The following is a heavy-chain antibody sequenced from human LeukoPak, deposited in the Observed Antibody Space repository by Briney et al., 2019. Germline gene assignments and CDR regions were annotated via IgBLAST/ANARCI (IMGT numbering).Heavy chain of an antibody. J-gene: IGHJ1*01. CDR2: ITPNADRT. CDR1: GFTFGSYG. CDR3: AIMHGYYDGSGYWVQ. V-gene: IGHV3-23*01. D-gene: IGHD3-22*01. Sequence: GGSLRLSCAASGFTFGSYGMSWVRQAPGKGLEWVSFITPNADRTSYADSVEGRFTISRDNPRNTLYMQMNRLRDEDTAVYYCAIMHGYYDGSGYWVQWGQGTLVTVSP.